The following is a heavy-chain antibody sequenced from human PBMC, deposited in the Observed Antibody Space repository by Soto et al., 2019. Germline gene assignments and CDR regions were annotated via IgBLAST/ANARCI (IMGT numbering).Heavy chain of an antibody. Sequence: AASVKVSCKASGYTFTGYYMHWVRQAPGQGLEWMGWINPNSGGTNYAQKFQGRVTMTRDTSISTAYMELSRLRSDDTAVYYCARRMPTIAYAFDIWGQGTMVTVSS. V-gene: IGHV1-2*02. J-gene: IGHJ3*02. CDR1: GYTFTGYY. CDR3: ARRMPTIAYAFDI. CDR2: INPNSGGT. D-gene: IGHD2-21*01.